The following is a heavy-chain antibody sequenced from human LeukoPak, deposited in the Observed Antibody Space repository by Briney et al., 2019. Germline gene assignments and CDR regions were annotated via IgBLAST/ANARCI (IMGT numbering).Heavy chain of an antibody. J-gene: IGHJ4*02. Sequence: GGSLRLSCAASGFTFSSYEMNWVRQGPGKGLEWGSYISSSGSTKYYADSVKGRFTISRDNAKKSLYLQMNSLRAEDTAIYYCARGSGDGGQGTLVTVSS. D-gene: IGHD3-10*01. V-gene: IGHV3-48*03. CDR1: GFTFSSYE. CDR2: ISSSGSTK. CDR3: ARGSGD.